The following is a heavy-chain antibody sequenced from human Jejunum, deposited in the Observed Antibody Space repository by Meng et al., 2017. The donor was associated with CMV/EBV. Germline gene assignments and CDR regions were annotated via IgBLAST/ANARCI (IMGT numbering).Heavy chain of an antibody. CDR2: IYYSGST. CDR1: GGSVSSGGYY. J-gene: IGHJ4*02. V-gene: IGHV4-31*03. D-gene: IGHD6-19*01. CDR3: ARVSSGWDYFDY. Sequence: QVHLQVSGPALVKPSQTLSLTCTVSGGSVSSGGYYCTWIRQHPGKGLEWFRHIYYSGSTFYNPSLKRRVIISIDTSKNQFSLNLRSVTAADTAVYYCARVSSGWDYFDYWGQGTLVTVSS.